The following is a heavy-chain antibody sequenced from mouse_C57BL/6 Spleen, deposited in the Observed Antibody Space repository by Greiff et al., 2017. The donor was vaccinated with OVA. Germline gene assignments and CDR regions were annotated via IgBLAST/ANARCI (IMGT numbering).Heavy chain of an antibody. Sequence: VQLQQSGPELVKPGASVKISCKASGYTFTDYYMNWVKQSHGKSLEWIGDINPNNGGTSYNQKFKGKATLTVDKSSSTAYLELRSLTSEDSAVYYCASHYGSSYGNFDVWGTGTTVTVSS. D-gene: IGHD1-1*01. V-gene: IGHV1-26*01. CDR1: GYTFTDYY. CDR2: INPNNGGT. CDR3: ASHYGSSYGNFDV. J-gene: IGHJ1*03.